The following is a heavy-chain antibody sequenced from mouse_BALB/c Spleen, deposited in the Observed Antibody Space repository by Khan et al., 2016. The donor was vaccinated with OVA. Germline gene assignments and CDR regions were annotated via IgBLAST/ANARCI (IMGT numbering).Heavy chain of an antibody. Sequence: VQLQQSGADLVRSGASVKLSCIASGFNIRHYYLHWVKQRPKQGLEWIGWIDPDNGDTEYDPKFQGKATMTADTSSNTAYLQLSSLTSEDTAVYYCTTGWGYAMDYWGQGTSVTVSS. CDR1: GFNIRHYY. CDR3: TTGWGYAMDY. V-gene: IGHV14-4*02. J-gene: IGHJ4*01. CDR2: IDPDNGDT. D-gene: IGHD4-1*01.